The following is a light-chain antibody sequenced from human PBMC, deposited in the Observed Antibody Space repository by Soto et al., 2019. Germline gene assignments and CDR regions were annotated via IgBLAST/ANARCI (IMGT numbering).Light chain of an antibody. J-gene: IGKJ5*01. Sequence: ENVLTQSPGTLSLSPGERATLSCRASQSFSSSYLAWYQQKPGQAPRLLIYGAFNRATGIPARFSGSGSGTDFTLTISGLEPEDSAVYYCQQRNIWPPVTFGHGTRLEIK. CDR2: GAF. CDR3: QQRNIWPPVT. CDR1: QSFSSSY. V-gene: IGKV3D-20*02.